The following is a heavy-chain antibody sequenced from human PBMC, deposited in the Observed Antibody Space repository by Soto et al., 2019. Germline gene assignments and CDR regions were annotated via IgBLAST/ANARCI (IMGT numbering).Heavy chain of an antibody. Sequence: ASVKVSCKASGYTFTSYAMHCVRQAPGQRLDWMGWINAGNGNTKYSQKFQGRVTITRDTSASTAYMELSSLRSEDTAVYYCARDPHCSSTSCYGMGYFDYWGQGTLVTVSS. D-gene: IGHD2-2*01. CDR1: GYTFTSYA. V-gene: IGHV1-3*01. CDR3: ARDPHCSSTSCYGMGYFDY. J-gene: IGHJ4*02. CDR2: INAGNGNT.